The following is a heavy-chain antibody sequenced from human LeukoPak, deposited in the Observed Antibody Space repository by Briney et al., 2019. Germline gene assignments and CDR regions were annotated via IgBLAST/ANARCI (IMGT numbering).Heavy chain of an antibody. CDR3: ARDRTYYVWGSYHLFDY. Sequence: SETLSLTCAVYGGSFSGYYWSWIRQPPGKGLEWIGEINHSGSTNYNPSLKSRVTISVDTSKNQFSLKLSSVTAADTAVYYCARDRTYYVWGSYHLFDYWGQGTQVTVSS. D-gene: IGHD3-16*02. CDR2: INHSGST. V-gene: IGHV4-34*01. J-gene: IGHJ4*02. CDR1: GGSFSGYY.